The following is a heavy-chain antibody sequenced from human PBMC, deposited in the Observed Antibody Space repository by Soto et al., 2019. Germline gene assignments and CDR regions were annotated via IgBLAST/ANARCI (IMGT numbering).Heavy chain of an antibody. CDR2: ISHRGST. Sequence: QVHLQESGPGLVKPSGTLALTCAVSGGSISSDKWWTWVRQPPGKGLEWIGEISHRGSTNYSPSFKSRLRLSVDRNKTQFSLRLTSVTAEDTAVYYCAAIPLTSGVVSGRFDPWGQGIMVTVSS. D-gene: IGHD3-3*01. CDR1: GGSISSDKW. J-gene: IGHJ5*02. CDR3: AAIPLTSGVVSGRFDP. V-gene: IGHV4-4*02.